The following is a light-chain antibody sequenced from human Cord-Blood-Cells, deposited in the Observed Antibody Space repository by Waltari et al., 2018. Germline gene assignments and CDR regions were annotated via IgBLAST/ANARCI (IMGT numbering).Light chain of an antibody. Sequence: AIQLTQSPSSLSASVGDRVTITCRASQGISSALAWYQQKPGKAPNLLIYDASSLESGVPSRFSGSGYGTDFTLTISSLQPEDFATYDWQQINSYPYTFGQGTKLEIK. CDR2: DAS. CDR1: QGISSA. J-gene: IGKJ2*01. V-gene: IGKV1-13*02. CDR3: QQINSYPYT.